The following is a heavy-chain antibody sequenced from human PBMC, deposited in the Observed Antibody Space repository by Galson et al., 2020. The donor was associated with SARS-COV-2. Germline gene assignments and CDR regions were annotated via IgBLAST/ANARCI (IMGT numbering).Heavy chain of an antibody. CDR2: ISYDGSNK. CDR1: GFTFSSYG. CDR3: AKGDWLLIMSNFDY. Sequence: GGSLRLSCAASGFTFSSYGMHWVRQAPGKGLEWVAVISYDGSNKYYADSVKGRFTISRDNSKNTLYLQMNSLRAEDTAVYYCAKGDWLLIMSNFDYWGQGTLVTVSS. J-gene: IGHJ4*02. V-gene: IGHV3-30*18. D-gene: IGHD3-9*01.